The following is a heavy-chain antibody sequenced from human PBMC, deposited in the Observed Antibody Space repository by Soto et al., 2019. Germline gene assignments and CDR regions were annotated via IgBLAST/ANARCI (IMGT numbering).Heavy chain of an antibody. CDR1: GFSLNTNAVG. D-gene: IGHD6-19*01. V-gene: IGHV2-5*02. Sequence: QITLKESGPTLVKPTQTLTLTCTFSGFSLNTNAVGVAWIRQPPGKALEWLALLYWDDDKRYSPSLKSRLTITTDTYKNQVVLTMTNMDPEDTATYHCAHRRVRDSSGENFDSWGQGTLVTVSS. J-gene: IGHJ4*02. CDR2: LYWDDDK. CDR3: AHRRVRDSSGENFDS.